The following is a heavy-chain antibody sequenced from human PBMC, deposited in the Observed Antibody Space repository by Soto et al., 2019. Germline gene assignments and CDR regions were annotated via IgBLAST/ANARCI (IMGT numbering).Heavy chain of an antibody. CDR2: IYYSGST. CDR1: GGSISSYY. CDR3: ARGALTTYFDY. Sequence: SETLSLTCTVSGGSISSYYWSWIRQPPGKGLEWIGYIYYSGSTNYNPSLKSRVTISVDTSKNQFSLKLSSVTAADTAVYYCARGALTTYFDYWGQGTLVTVSS. J-gene: IGHJ4*02. V-gene: IGHV4-59*01.